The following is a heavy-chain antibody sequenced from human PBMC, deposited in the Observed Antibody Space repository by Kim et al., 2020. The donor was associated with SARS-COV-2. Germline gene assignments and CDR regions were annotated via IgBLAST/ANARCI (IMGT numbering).Heavy chain of an antibody. CDR1: GFTFSSYG. V-gene: IGHV3-33*01. Sequence: GESLRLSCAASGFTFSSYGMHWVRQAPGKGLEWVAVIWYDGSNKYYADSVKGRFTISRDNSKNTLYLQMNSLRAEDTAVYYCARHRGGEYYYYYMDVWGKGTTVTVSS. CDR3: ARHRGGEYYYYYMDV. CDR2: IWYDGSNK. J-gene: IGHJ6*03. D-gene: IGHD3-16*01.